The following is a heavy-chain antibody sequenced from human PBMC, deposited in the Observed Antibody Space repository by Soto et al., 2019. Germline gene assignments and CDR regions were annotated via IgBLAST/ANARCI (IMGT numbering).Heavy chain of an antibody. J-gene: IGHJ3*02. CDR1: GFTFSSYS. Sequence: GGSLRLSCAASGFTFSSYSMNWVRQAPGKGLEWVSYISSSSTIYYADSVKGRFTISRDNAKNSLYLQMNSLRAEDTAVYYCARDLAPNTIFGGHDAFDIWGQGTMVTVSS. V-gene: IGHV3-48*01. CDR3: ARDLAPNTIFGGHDAFDI. CDR2: ISSSSTI. D-gene: IGHD3-3*01.